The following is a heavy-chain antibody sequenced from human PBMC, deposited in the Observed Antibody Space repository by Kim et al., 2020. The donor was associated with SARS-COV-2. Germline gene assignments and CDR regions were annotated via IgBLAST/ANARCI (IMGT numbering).Heavy chain of an antibody. Sequence: ANYAQKFQGRVTITADESTSTAYMELSSLRSEDTAVYYCARAGPGSSSELWGQGTTVTVSS. J-gene: IGHJ6*02. D-gene: IGHD6-6*01. CDR3: ARAGPGSSSEL. V-gene: IGHV1-69*01. CDR2: A.